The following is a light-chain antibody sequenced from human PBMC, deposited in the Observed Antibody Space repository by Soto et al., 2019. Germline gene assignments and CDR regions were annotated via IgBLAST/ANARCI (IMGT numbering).Light chain of an antibody. CDR2: DVS. J-gene: IGKJ2*01. CDR3: QQRTDWPPVYT. V-gene: IGKV3-11*01. CDR1: QSVSSF. Sequence: EIVLTQSPVTLSLSPGHRATLSCRPSQSVSSFLAWYQQKPGQPPRLLIYDVSNRAAGIPARFSGSGSGTDFTLTISSLEPEDFAVYYCQQRTDWPPVYTFGQGTKLEIK.